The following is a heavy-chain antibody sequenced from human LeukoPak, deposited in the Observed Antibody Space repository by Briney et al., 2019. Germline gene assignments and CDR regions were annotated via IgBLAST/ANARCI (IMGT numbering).Heavy chain of an antibody. CDR1: GGTFSSYA. V-gene: IGHV1-69*04. D-gene: IGHD4-17*01. J-gene: IGHJ3*02. CDR2: IIPILGIA. CDR3: ARGGTTVTSEVAFDI. Sequence: ASVKVSCKASGGTFSSYAISWVRQAPGQGLEWMGRIIPILGIANYAQKFQGRVTITADKSTSTAYMELSSLRSEDTAVYYCARGGTTVTSEVAFDIWGQGTMVTVSS.